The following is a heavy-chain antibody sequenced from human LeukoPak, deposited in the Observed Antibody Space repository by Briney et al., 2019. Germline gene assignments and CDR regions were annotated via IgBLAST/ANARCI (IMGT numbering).Heavy chain of an antibody. V-gene: IGHV1-2*02. J-gene: IGHJ4*02. CDR1: GYTFTGYY. Sequence: ASVKVSCKASGYTFTGYYMHWVRQAPGQGLEWMGWINPNSGGTNYAQKFQGRVTMTRDTSISTAYMELSRLRSDDTAVYYCARDRPLGYYSSTSCYILDYWGQGTLVTVSS. D-gene: IGHD2-2*02. CDR2: INPNSGGT. CDR3: ARDRPLGYYSSTSCYILDY.